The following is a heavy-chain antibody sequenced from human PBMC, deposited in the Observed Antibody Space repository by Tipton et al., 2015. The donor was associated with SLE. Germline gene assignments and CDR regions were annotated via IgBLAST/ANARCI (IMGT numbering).Heavy chain of an antibody. D-gene: IGHD6-19*01. CDR3: ARVSWEYSSGQEPDFDY. V-gene: IGHV3-74*01. J-gene: IGHJ4*02. CDR2: INSDGSST. CDR1: GFTFSSYW. Sequence: SLRLSCAASGFTFSSYWMHWVRQAPGKGLVWVSRINSDGSSTSYADSVKGRFTISRDNAKNTLYLQMNSLRAEDTAVYYCARVSWEYSSGQEPDFDYWGQGTLVTVSS.